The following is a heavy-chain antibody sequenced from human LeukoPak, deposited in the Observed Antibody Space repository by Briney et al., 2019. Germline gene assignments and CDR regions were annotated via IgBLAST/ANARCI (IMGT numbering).Heavy chain of an antibody. CDR2: MDSDGSST. Sequence: GGSLRLSCAASGFTFSSYAMSWVRQAPGKGLVWVSRMDSDGSSTSYADSVKGRFTISRDNAKNTLYLQMNSLRAEDTAVYYCARGERSGYKVYWGQGTLVTVSS. J-gene: IGHJ4*02. CDR1: GFTFSSYA. V-gene: IGHV3-74*01. CDR3: ARGERSGYKVY. D-gene: IGHD3-3*01.